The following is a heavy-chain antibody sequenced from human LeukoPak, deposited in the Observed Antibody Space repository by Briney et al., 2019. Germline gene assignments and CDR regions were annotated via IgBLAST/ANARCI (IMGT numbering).Heavy chain of an antibody. J-gene: IGHJ4*02. CDR1: GYSFTSYW. CDR3: ARGDYGDYRIFDF. D-gene: IGHD4-17*01. V-gene: IGHV5-51*01. CDR2: IYPGDSDT. Sequence: GESLKISCKGSGYSFTSYWLGWVRQMPGKGLEWMGIIYPGDSDTRYSPSFQGQVTISADRSISTAYLQWSSLKASDTAMYYCARGDYGDYRIFDFWGQGTLVTVSS.